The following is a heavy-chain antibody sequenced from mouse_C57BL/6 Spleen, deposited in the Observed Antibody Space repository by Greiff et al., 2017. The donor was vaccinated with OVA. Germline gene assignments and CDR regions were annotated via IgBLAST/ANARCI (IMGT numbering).Heavy chain of an antibody. CDR3: ARGGYYYGSSYSRYFDV. CDR2: ILPGSGST. J-gene: IGHJ1*03. Sequence: VQLQQSVAELMKPGASVKLSCKATGYTFTGYWIEWVKQRPGHGLEWIGEILPGSGSTNYNEKFKGKATFTADTSSNTAYMQLSSLTTEDSAIYYCARGGYYYGSSYSRYFDVWGTGTTVTVSS. D-gene: IGHD1-1*01. CDR1: GYTFTGYW. V-gene: IGHV1-9*01.